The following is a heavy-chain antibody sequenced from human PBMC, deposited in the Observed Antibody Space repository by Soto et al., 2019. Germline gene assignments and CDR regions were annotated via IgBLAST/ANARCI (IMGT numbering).Heavy chain of an antibody. D-gene: IGHD3-3*01. CDR1: GASIINYY. J-gene: IGHJ4*01. CDR2: VSNTATT. CDR3: ARHNPASTVFGIVISLRY. Sequence: SETPSLTCTVSGASIINYYWAWIRQSPGGGLESIGYVSNTATTTYNPSLKNRVTISVDASKNEFSLRLSSVTAADTAVYYCARHNPASTVFGIVISLRYWGHGTLVTVSS. V-gene: IGHV4-59*08.